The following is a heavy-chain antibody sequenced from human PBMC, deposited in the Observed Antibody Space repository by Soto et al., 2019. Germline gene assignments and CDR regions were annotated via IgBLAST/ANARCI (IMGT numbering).Heavy chain of an antibody. J-gene: IGHJ5*02. CDR1: VRSISSYY. V-gene: IGHV4-59*01. D-gene: IGHD5-18*01. Sequence: SETLSLTCTVSVRSISSYYWSWIRQPPGKGLEWIGYIYYSGSTNYNPSLKSRVTISVDTSKNQFSLKLSSVTAADTAVYYCARVVFSYGYSFWFDPWGQGTLVTVSS. CDR3: ARVVFSYGYSFWFDP. CDR2: IYYSGST.